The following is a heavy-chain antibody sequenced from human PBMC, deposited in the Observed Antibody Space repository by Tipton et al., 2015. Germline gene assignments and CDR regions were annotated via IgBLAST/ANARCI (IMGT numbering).Heavy chain of an antibody. CDR3: ARGGAGYYYDSVGYLS. V-gene: IGHV4-31*03. Sequence: LRLSCTVSGDSISSGGYYWSWSRQYPGKGLEWLGYSYYSGSTYYNPSLKSRLTISVDMSKNQFSLKLNSVTAADTAVYYCARGGAGYYYDSVGYLSWGQGTLVTVSS. D-gene: IGHD3-22*01. CDR2: SYYSGST. CDR1: GDSISSGGYY. J-gene: IGHJ5*02.